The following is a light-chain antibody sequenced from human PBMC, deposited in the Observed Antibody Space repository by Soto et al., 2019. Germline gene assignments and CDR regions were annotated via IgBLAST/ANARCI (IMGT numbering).Light chain of an antibody. CDR2: AAS. Sequence: DIQMTQSPSALSASVGDRVTITCRASQKISTYVNWYQQKPGKVPKLLIYAASILQSGVPSRFSGSGSGTDFTLTINNLQPEDFATYYCQQAKSFPVSFGQGTRLEIK. V-gene: IGKV1-39*01. CDR1: QKISTY. J-gene: IGKJ5*01. CDR3: QQAKSFPVS.